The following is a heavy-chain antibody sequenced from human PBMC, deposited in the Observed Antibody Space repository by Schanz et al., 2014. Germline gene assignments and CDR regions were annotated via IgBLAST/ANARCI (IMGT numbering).Heavy chain of an antibody. CDR2: ISAYNGNT. CDR1: GYTFPNYG. D-gene: IGHD3-3*01. CDR3: ARDGPYYDFLYGMDV. V-gene: IGHV1-18*04. Sequence: QVQLVQSGSELKKPGASVKVSCKASGYTFPNYGINWVRQAPGQGLEWMGWISAYNGNTNYAQKLQGRVTMTTDTSTSTAYMELRSLRSDDTAVYYCARDGPYYDFLYGMDVWGQGTTVTVSS. J-gene: IGHJ6*02.